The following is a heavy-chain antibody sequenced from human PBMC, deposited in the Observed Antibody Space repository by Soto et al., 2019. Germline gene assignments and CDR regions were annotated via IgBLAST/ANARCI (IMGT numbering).Heavy chain of an antibody. CDR1: GYTFTSYG. J-gene: IGHJ3*02. D-gene: IGHD3-3*01. CDR3: ARGGYYDFWSGSEDDAFDI. CDR2: ISAYNGNT. V-gene: IGHV1-18*01. Sequence: ASVKVSCKASGYTFTSYGISWVRQAPGQGLEWMGWISAYNGNTNYAQKLQGRVTMTTDTSTSTAYMELRSLRSDDTAVYYCARGGYYDFWSGSEDDAFDIWGQGTIVTVSS.